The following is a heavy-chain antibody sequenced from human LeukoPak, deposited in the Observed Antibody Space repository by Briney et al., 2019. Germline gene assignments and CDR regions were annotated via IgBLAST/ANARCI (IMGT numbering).Heavy chain of an antibody. Sequence: ASVEVSSKASGYTFTSYDINWVRQATGQGLEWMGWMNPNSGNTGYAQKFQGRVTMTRNTSISTAYMELSSLRSEDTAVYYCAGDESIAAAGDGMDVWGQGTTVTVSS. D-gene: IGHD6-13*01. J-gene: IGHJ6*02. V-gene: IGHV1-8*01. CDR1: GYTFTSYD. CDR2: MNPNSGNT. CDR3: AGDESIAAAGDGMDV.